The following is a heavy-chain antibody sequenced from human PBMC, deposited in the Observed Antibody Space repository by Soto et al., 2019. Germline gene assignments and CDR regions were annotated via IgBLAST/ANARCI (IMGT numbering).Heavy chain of an antibody. CDR2: ISDSGST. D-gene: IGHD2-2*01. V-gene: IGHV3-23*01. Sequence: EVQLLESGGGLVQPGGSLRLSCTASGFTFSTYAMSWVRKAPGKGLEWVSTISDSGSTYYAYSVKGRFTISRDNSKNTLYLEMNSLRAEDTAVYYCAKDKGGRYCSRTSCLYSFDYWGQGTLVTVSS. CDR3: AKDKGGRYCSRTSCLYSFDY. CDR1: GFTFSTYA. J-gene: IGHJ4*02.